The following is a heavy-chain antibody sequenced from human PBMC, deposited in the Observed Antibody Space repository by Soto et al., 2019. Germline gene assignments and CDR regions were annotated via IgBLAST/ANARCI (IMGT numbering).Heavy chain of an antibody. V-gene: IGHV5-51*01. J-gene: IGHJ3*02. CDR1: GYSFTSYW. Sequence: RGESLKISCKGSGYSFTSYWIGWVRQMPGKGLEWMGIIYPGDSDTRYSPSFQGQVTISADKSISTAYLQWSSLKASDTAMYYCARRSSGYYYGSEAFDIWGQGTMVTVSS. D-gene: IGHD3-22*01. CDR3: ARRSSGYYYGSEAFDI. CDR2: IYPGDSDT.